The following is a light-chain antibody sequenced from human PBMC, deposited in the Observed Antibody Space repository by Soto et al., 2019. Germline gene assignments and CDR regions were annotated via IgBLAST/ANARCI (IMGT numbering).Light chain of an antibody. CDR1: QSVSSN. Sequence: EIVMTQSPATLSVSPGERATLSCRASQSVSSNLAWHQQKPGQAPRLLIYGASTRATGIPARFSGSGSGTEFTLTISSLQSEDFAVYYCQQSRTFGQGTKVEIK. CDR3: QQSRT. V-gene: IGKV3-15*01. J-gene: IGKJ1*01. CDR2: GAS.